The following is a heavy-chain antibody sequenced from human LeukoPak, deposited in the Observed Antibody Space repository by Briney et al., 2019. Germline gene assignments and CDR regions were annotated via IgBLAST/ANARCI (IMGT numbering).Heavy chain of an antibody. CDR2: FDPEDGET. V-gene: IGHV1-24*01. CDR3: ARWNYYDSSGPHPYFDY. D-gene: IGHD3-22*01. CDR1: GYTLTELS. J-gene: IGHJ4*02. Sequence: ASVKVSCKVSGYTLTELSMHWVRQAPGKGLEWMGGFDPEDGETIYAQKFQGRVTMTEDTSTDTAYMELSSLRSDDTAVYYCARWNYYDSSGPHPYFDYWGQGTLVTVSS.